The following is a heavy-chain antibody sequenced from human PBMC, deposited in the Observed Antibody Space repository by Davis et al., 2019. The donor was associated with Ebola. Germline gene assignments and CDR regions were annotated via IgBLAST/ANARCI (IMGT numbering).Heavy chain of an antibody. CDR3: ATGGAMVRRYYYYGMDV. V-gene: IGHV4-34*01. Sequence: SETLSLTCAVYGGSFSAHHWRWIRQPPGKGLEWIGETTHSGSTNYNPSLRSRVTISVDTSKNQFSLKLSSVTAADTAMYYCATGGAMVRRYYYYGMDVWGQGTRVTVSS. CDR1: GGSFSAHH. D-gene: IGHD5-18*01. CDR2: TTHSGST. J-gene: IGHJ6*02.